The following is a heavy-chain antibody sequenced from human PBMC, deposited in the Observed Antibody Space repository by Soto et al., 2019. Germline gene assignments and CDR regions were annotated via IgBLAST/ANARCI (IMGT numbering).Heavy chain of an antibody. D-gene: IGHD3-22*01. V-gene: IGHV3-23*01. J-gene: IGHJ6*02. Sequence: EVQLLESGGGLVQPGGSLRLSCAASGFTFINYAMTWVRQAPGKGLEWVSSISGSYHNIYYADSVKGRFTISRDNSKNTVSLQMNSLRAEDTAVYFCASDYDTSGYYEGPYYYGMDVWGQGTTVTVSS. CDR1: GFTFINYA. CDR2: ISGSYHNI. CDR3: ASDYDTSGYYEGPYYYGMDV.